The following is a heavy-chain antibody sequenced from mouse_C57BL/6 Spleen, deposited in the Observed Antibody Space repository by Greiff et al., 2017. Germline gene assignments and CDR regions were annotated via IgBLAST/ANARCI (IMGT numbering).Heavy chain of an antibody. D-gene: IGHD1-1*01. CDR1: GFTFSSYA. Sequence: EVQLQKSGGGLVKPGGSLKLSCAASGFTFSSYAMSWVRQTPEKRLEWVATISDGGSYTYYPDNVKGRFTISRENAKNHLYLQMSHLKSEDTAMYYCARETTVVATDWYFDVWGTGTTVTVAS. CDR2: ISDGGSYT. J-gene: IGHJ1*03. CDR3: ARETTVVATDWYFDV. V-gene: IGHV5-4*01.